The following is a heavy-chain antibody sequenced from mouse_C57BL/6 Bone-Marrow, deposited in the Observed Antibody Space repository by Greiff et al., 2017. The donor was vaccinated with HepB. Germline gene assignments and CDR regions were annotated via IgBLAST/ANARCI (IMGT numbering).Heavy chain of an antibody. Sequence: EVQGVESGGGLVQPGGSLKLSCAASGFTFSDYYMYWVRQTPEKRLEWVAYISNGGGSTYYPDTVKGRFTISRDNAKNTLYLPMSRLKSEDTAMYYCARQEDAWFAYWGQGTLVTVSA. CDR2: ISNGGGST. J-gene: IGHJ3*01. CDR1: GFTFSDYY. CDR3: ARQEDAWFAY. V-gene: IGHV5-12*01.